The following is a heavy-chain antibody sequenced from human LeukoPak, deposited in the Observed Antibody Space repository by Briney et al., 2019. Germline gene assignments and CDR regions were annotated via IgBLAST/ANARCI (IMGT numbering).Heavy chain of an antibody. CDR3: ASAVGVGALFDY. D-gene: IGHD1-26*01. V-gene: IGHV1-69*05. Sequence: ASVKVSCKASGYTFINYGISWVRQAPGQGLEWMGGIIPIFGTANYAQKFQGRVTITTDESTSTAYMELSSLRSEDTAVYYCASAVGVGALFDYWGQGTLVTVSS. CDR2: IIPIFGTA. J-gene: IGHJ4*02. CDR1: GYTFINYG.